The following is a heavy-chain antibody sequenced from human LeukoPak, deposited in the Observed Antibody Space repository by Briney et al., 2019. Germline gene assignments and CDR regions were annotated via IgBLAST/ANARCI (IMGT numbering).Heavy chain of an antibody. J-gene: IGHJ6*02. V-gene: IGHV3-7*01. CDR3: ARDRWELLSNSYHYCGLDV. Sequence: PGGSLRLSCAASGFTFSNYWMSWVRQAPGKGLGWVANIKQDGSEKCYVDSVKGRFTISRDNAKNSLYLQMNSLRAEDTAVYYCARDRWELLSNSYHYCGLDVWGQGTTVTVSS. CDR2: IKQDGSEK. D-gene: IGHD2-15*01. CDR1: GFTFSNYW.